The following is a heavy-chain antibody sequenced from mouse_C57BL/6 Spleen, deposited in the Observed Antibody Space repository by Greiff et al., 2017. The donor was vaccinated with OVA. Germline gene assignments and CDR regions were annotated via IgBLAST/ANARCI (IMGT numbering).Heavy chain of an antibody. CDR3: ARGRGSYYGSSYGFDY. J-gene: IGHJ2*01. Sequence: EVQLVESEGGLVQPGSSMKLSCTASGFTFSDYYMAWVRQVPEKGLEWVANINYDGSSTYYLDSLKSRFIISRDNAKNILYLQMSSLKSEDTATYYCARGRGSYYGSSYGFDYWGQGTTLTVSS. CDR2: INYDGSST. D-gene: IGHD1-1*01. CDR1: GFTFSDYY. V-gene: IGHV5-16*01.